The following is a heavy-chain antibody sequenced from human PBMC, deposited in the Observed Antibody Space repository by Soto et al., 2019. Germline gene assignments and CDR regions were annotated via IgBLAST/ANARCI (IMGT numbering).Heavy chain of an antibody. CDR3: AADTVTLYYYYFGMDV. D-gene: IGHD4-17*01. Sequence: QLQLQESGPGLVKPSETLSLTCTVSGGSISSRSYYWGWIRQPPGKGLEWIGSMYYSGSTCYNPSLKSRVTISVDTSKNEFSLKLSSVTAADAAVYYCAADTVTLYYYYFGMDVWGQGTTVTVSS. J-gene: IGHJ6*02. CDR2: MYYSGST. CDR1: GGSISSRSYY. V-gene: IGHV4-39*01.